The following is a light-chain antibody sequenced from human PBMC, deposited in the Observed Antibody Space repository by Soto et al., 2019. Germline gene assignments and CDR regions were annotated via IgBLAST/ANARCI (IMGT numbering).Light chain of an antibody. CDR1: SSYVGIYNL. Sequence: QSVLTQPDSVSGSPGQSITISCTGISSYVGIYNLVSWYQQHPGRVPKLIIYEDSMRPSGVSDRFSGSKSGNTASLTISGLQAGDEADYYCCSYAYSSVVFGGGTKLTVL. V-gene: IGLV2-23*01. CDR3: CSYAYSSVV. CDR2: EDS. J-gene: IGLJ2*01.